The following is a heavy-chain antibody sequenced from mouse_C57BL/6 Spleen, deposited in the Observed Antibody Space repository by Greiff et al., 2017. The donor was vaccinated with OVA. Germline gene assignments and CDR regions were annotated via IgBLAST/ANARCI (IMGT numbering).Heavy chain of an antibody. D-gene: IGHD4-1*01. CDR1: GYSFTGYY. CDR3: ARRDWGFAY. V-gene: IGHV1-42*01. Sequence: EVQLQQSGPELVKPGASVKISCKASGYSFTGYYMHWVKQSPEKSLEWIGEINPSTGGTTYNQKFKAKATLTVDKSSSTAYMQLKSLTSEDSAVYYCARRDWGFAYWGQGTLVTVSA. CDR2: INPSTGGT. J-gene: IGHJ3*01.